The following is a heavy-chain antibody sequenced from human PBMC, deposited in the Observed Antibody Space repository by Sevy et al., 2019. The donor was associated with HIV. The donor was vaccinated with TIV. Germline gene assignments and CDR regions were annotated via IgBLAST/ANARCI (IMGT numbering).Heavy chain of an antibody. Sequence: GGSLRLSCAASGFTFSSYSMNWVRQAPGKGLEWVSSISSSSSYIYYANSVKGRFTISRDNAKNSLYLQMNSLRAEDTAVYYCARDGGYHWFDPWGQGTLVTVSS. CDR2: ISSSSSYI. V-gene: IGHV3-21*01. CDR3: ARDGGYHWFDP. D-gene: IGHD3-16*01. CDR1: GFTFSSYS. J-gene: IGHJ5*02.